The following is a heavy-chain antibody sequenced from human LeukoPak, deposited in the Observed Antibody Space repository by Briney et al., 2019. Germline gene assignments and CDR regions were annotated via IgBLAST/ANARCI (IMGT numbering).Heavy chain of an antibody. CDR1: GYSISSGYY. Sequence: SETLSLTCTVSGYSISSGYYWGWIRPPPGKGLEWIGSIYHSGSTYYNPSLKSRVTISVDTSKNQFSLKLSSVTAADTAVYYCAREVGPGGDYWGQGTLVTVSS. CDR2: IYHSGST. CDR3: AREVGPGGDY. V-gene: IGHV4-38-2*02. J-gene: IGHJ4*02.